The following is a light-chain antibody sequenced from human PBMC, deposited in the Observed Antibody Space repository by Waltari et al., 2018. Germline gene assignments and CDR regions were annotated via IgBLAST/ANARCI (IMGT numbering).Light chain of an antibody. Sequence: QSALTQPASVSGSPGQSITISCPGTSSDIGLYDFVLWYQHQPNRAPKLLIYEVTNRPSGISNRFSGSKSGTTASLIISGLRYEDEADYYCTSLSTASNLEVVFGGGTRLSV. CDR2: EVT. CDR1: SSDIGLYDF. J-gene: IGLJ2*01. CDR3: TSLSTASNLEVV. V-gene: IGLV2-14*01.